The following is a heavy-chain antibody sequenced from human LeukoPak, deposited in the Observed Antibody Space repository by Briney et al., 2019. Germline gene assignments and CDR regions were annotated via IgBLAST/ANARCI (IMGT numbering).Heavy chain of an antibody. J-gene: IGHJ4*02. V-gene: IGHV4-59*08. Sequence: SETLSLTCTVSGGSISDYYWNWIRQPPGKGLEWIGNIYYTGSTNYNHSLRSRVTISVDTSKNQFSLKLSSVTTTDTAIYYCARKSARGGDFDYWGQGTLVTASS. D-gene: IGHD6-6*01. CDR2: IYYTGST. CDR1: GGSISDYY. CDR3: ARKSARGGDFDY.